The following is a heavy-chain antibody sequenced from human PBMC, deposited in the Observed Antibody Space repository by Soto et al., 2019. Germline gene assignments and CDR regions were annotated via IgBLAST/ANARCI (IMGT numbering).Heavy chain of an antibody. D-gene: IGHD3-9*01. CDR1: GGSISSSSYY. CDR3: ARLTYYDILTGSYYFDY. Sequence: SETLSLTCTVSGGSISSSSYYWGWTRQPPGKGLEWIGSIYYSGSTYYNPSLKSRVTISVDTSKNQFSLKLSSVTAADTAVYYCARLTYYDILTGSYYFDYWGQGTLVTAPQ. J-gene: IGHJ4*02. V-gene: IGHV4-39*01. CDR2: IYYSGST.